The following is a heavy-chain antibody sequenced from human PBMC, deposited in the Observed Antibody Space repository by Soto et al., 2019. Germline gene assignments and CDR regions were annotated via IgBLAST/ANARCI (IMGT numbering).Heavy chain of an antibody. V-gene: IGHV5-51*01. CDR2: IYPGDSDT. CDR1: GYSFTAYW. D-gene: IGHD3-22*01. CDR3: ARHSNYYDTSLAFNI. Sequence: PGESLKISCKGFGYSFTAYWIAWVRQMPGKGPEWMGIIYPGDSDTRYSPSFQGQVTISADKSISTAYLQWSSLKASDTAMYYCARHSNYYDTSLAFNIWGQGTMVTVSS. J-gene: IGHJ3*02.